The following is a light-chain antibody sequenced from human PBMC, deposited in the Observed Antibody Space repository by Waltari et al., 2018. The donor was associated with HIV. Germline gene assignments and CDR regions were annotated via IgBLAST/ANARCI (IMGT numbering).Light chain of an antibody. Sequence: QSAMTQPPSVSAAPGQSVVISCSGSNSNIGGNSVSWYQHVPGAAPKLLLYDNDEGPSPLRGRFSGSKAGTSATLVISGLQAGDEGAYYCGTWDNRLGSWVFGGGTKLTVL. V-gene: IGLV1-51*01. J-gene: IGLJ3*02. CDR1: NSNIGGNS. CDR2: DND. CDR3: GTWDNRLGSWV.